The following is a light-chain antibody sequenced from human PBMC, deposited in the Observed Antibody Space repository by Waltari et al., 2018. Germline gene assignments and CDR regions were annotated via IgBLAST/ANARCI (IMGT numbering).Light chain of an antibody. CDR1: SGDVGFYNY. J-gene: IGLJ3*02. V-gene: IGLV2-14*03. Sequence: QSALTQPASLSGSPGQSITISCTGTSGDVGFYNYVSWYQQHPDKAPRLIIYDVSERPSGVSNRFSGSKSVNTASLTISGLQAEDEADYYCNSYTGSSSWVFGGGTKLTVL. CDR2: DVS. CDR3: NSYTGSSSWV.